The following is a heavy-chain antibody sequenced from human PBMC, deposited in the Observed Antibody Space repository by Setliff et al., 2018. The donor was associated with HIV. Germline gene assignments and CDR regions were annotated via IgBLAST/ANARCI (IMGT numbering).Heavy chain of an antibody. J-gene: IGHJ3*01. V-gene: IGHV3-30*04. CDR3: AKGTNYDLLTGYHAFDV. Sequence: GGSLRLSCAASGFTFNNYAIHWVRQAPGKGLEWVALISYDGTYKYYAESVKGRFTISRDNSRNTLYLQMNSLSAEDTAVFYCAKGTNYDLLTGYHAFDVWGQGTMVTVSS. CDR2: ISYDGTYK. CDR1: GFTFNNYA. D-gene: IGHD3-9*01.